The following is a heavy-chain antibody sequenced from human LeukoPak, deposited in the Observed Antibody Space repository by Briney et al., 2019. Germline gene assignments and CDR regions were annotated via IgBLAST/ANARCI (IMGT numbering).Heavy chain of an antibody. Sequence: SGTLSLTCAVSGASISSNNWWSWFRQPPGKGLEWVGEIYHSGNTNYNPSLKSRVTISVDKSKNQFSLKLSSVTAADTAVYYCARIVSGEDREGYWFDPWGQGTLVTVSS. D-gene: IGHD1-26*01. CDR2: IYHSGNT. V-gene: IGHV4-4*02. J-gene: IGHJ5*02. CDR3: ARIVSGEDREGYWFDP. CDR1: GASISSNNW.